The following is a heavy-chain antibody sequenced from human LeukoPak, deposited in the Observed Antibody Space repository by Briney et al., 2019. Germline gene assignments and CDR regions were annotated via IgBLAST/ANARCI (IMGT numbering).Heavy chain of an antibody. V-gene: IGHV3-21*01. D-gene: IGHD2-2*01. Sequence: GGSLRLSCAASGFTFSSYSMNWVRQAPRKGLEWVSSISSSSSYIYYADTVKGRFTISRDNAKNSLYLQMNSLRAEDTAVYYCAYYCSSTSCRANGFDYWGQGTLVTVSS. CDR3: AYYCSSTSCRANGFDY. J-gene: IGHJ4*02. CDR2: ISSSSSYI. CDR1: GFTFSSYS.